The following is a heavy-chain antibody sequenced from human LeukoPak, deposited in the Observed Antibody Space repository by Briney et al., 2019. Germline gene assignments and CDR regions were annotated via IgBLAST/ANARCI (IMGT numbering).Heavy chain of an antibody. D-gene: IGHD6-13*01. CDR3: ARQTFIAAAGTGFDY. J-gene: IGHJ4*02. CDR2: IYPGGSDT. CDR1: GYSFTSYW. V-gene: IGHV5-51*01. Sequence: GESLKISCKGSGYSFTSYWIGWVRQMPGKGLEWMGIIYPGGSDTRYSPSFQGQVTISADKSISTAYLQWSSLKASDTAMYYCARQTFIAAAGTGFDYWGQGTLVTVSS.